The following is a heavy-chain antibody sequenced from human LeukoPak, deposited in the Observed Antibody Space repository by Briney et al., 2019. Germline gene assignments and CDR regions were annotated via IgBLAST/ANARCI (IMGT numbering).Heavy chain of an antibody. V-gene: IGHV4-39*01. CDR1: GGSISSSSYY. Sequence: SETLSLTCTVSGGSISSSSYYWGWIRQPPGKGLEWIGSIYYSGSTYYNPSLKSRVTISVDTSKNQFSLKLSSVTAADTAVYYCARRATVKTRVFDYWGQGTLVTVSS. CDR2: IYYSGST. CDR3: ARRATVKTRVFDY. J-gene: IGHJ4*02. D-gene: IGHD4-17*01.